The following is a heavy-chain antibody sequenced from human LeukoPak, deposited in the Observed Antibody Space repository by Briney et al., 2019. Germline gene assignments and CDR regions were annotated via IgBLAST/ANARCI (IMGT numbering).Heavy chain of an antibody. J-gene: IGHJ4*02. CDR1: GFTFSSHA. Sequence: GGSLRLSCAASGFTFSSHAMSWVRQAPGRGLEWVSSIDISGSNAYYADSVKGRFTISRDNSRNTLYLQMDSLRAEDSAIYYCAKELRPNDYWGQGTLVAVSS. CDR3: AKELRPNDY. V-gene: IGHV3-23*01. CDR2: IDISGSNA. D-gene: IGHD4-17*01.